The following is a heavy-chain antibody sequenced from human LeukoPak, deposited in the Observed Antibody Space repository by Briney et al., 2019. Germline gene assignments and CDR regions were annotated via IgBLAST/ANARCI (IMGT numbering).Heavy chain of an antibody. V-gene: IGHV3-64D*06. Sequence: PGGSLRLSCSASGFTFSSYAMHWVRQAPGKGLEYVSAISSNGGSTYYADSVKGRFTISRDNSKNTLYPQMSSLRAEDTAVYYCVKDTVAGTPTYYFDYWGQGTLVTVSS. CDR1: GFTFSSYA. CDR2: ISSNGGST. J-gene: IGHJ4*02. D-gene: IGHD6-19*01. CDR3: VKDTVAGTPTYYFDY.